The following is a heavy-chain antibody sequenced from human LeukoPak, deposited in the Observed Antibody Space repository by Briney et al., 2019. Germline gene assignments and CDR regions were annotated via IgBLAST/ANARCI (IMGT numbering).Heavy chain of an antibody. CDR2: IYYSGST. J-gene: IGHJ5*02. CDR1: GGSISSGGYY. V-gene: IGHV4-31*03. D-gene: IGHD4-11*01. CDR3: ARGRTTVTTRWFDP. Sequence: SETLSLTCTVSGGSISSGGYYWSWIRQHPGRGLEWIGYIYYSGSTYYNPSLKSRVTISVDTSKNQFSLKLSSVTAADTAVYYCARGRTTVTTRWFDPWGQGTLVTVSS.